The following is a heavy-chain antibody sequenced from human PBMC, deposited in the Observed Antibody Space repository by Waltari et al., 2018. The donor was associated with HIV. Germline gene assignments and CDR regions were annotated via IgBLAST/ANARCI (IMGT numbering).Heavy chain of an antibody. J-gene: IGHJ3*01. Sequence: QVQLVQSGAEMKMPESSVKVSCKASGGTFSSYTLSWVRQAPGQGLEWMGGIIPKFGTGNYAQKFQGRVTITADESTSTVYLELSSLRSEDTAVYHCARGGCSGSTCYSKSFDLWGQGTMVTVS. CDR1: GGTFSSYT. V-gene: IGHV1-69*01. CDR3: ARGGCSGSTCYSKSFDL. D-gene: IGHD2-15*01. CDR2: IIPKFGTG.